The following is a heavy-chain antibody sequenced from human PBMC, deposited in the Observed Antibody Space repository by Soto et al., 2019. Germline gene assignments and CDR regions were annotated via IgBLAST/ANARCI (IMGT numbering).Heavy chain of an antibody. V-gene: IGHV1-18*04. J-gene: IGHJ4*02. CDR2: ISGYNGYP. Sequence: QIHLVQSGAEVRKPGASVNVSCKTSGYIFTNYGVSWVRQAPGEGLEVVGWISGYNGYPKYGQRFQGRATLSTDTSTTTGYMELRNLSSDDTAVYYCARGSSGALYDYWGQGTLLTVSS. CDR3: ARGSSGALYDY. CDR1: GYIFTNYG.